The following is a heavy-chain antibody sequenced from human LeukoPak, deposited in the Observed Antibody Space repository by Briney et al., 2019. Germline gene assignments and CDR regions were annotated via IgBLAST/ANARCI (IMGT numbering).Heavy chain of an antibody. J-gene: IGHJ4*02. CDR3: AEDAYDSNRYRYFGH. V-gene: IGHV3-23*01. CDR1: GFTFSSYA. CDR2: ISCSGGST. Sequence: PGGSLRLSCAASGFTFSSYAMSWARQAPGKGLEWVSAISCSGGSTYYADSVKGRFNISRDNSKNTLYLEKNRQSGEDTGVLYCAEDAYDSNRYRYFGHWGQGTLVTVSS. D-gene: IGHD3-22*01.